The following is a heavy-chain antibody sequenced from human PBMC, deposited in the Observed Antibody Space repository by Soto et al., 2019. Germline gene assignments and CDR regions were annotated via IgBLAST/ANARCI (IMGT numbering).Heavy chain of an antibody. Sequence: GGSLRLSCAASGFNFTDAWMSWVRQAPGKGLEWVGRFKSKTDGGKTDYAAPVKGRFTISRDDSKNKLYLEMNSLKTEDTAVYYCTTERAGYCLNGVCYPRLTQNFDIWGKGTGITAS. CDR3: TTERAGYCLNGVCYPRLTQNFDI. V-gene: IGHV3-15*01. CDR1: GFNFTDAW. CDR2: FKSKTDGGKT. D-gene: IGHD2-8*01. J-gene: IGHJ4*02.